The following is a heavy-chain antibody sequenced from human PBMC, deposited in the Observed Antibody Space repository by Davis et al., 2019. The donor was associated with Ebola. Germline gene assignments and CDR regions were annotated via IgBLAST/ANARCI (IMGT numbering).Heavy chain of an antibody. J-gene: IGHJ4*02. CDR3: ARGLDSSGWEEGGYFDY. CDR2: ISSSSSTI. Sequence: GGSLRLSCAASGFTFSNACMNWVRQAPGKGLEWVSYISSSSSTIYYAYSVKGRFTISRDNAKNSLYLQMNSLRDEDTAVYYCARGLDSSGWEEGGYFDYWGQGTLVTVSS. V-gene: IGHV3-48*02. CDR1: GFTFSNAC. D-gene: IGHD6-19*01.